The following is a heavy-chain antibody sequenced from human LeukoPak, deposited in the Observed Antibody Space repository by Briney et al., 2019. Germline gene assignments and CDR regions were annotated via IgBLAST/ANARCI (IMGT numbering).Heavy chain of an antibody. J-gene: IGHJ3*02. CDR2: ITSSSTYI. CDR3: ARDHIETDAFDI. V-gene: IGHV3-21*01. CDR1: GFTFSNYN. Sequence: GGSLRLSCAASGFTFSNYNMNWVRQAPGKGLEWVSSITSSSTYIYYADSVKGRFTISKDNAENSLYLQMNSLRDEDTAVYYCARDHIETDAFDIWGQGTMVTVSS.